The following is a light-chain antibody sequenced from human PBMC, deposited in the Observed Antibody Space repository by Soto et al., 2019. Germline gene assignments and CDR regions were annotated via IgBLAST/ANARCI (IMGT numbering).Light chain of an antibody. J-gene: IGLJ1*01. CDR2: EVS. V-gene: IGLV2-14*01. CDR1: SSDVGGYDY. CDR3: SSYTGSSTLV. Sequence: QSALTQPASVSGSPGRSITISCTGTSSDVGGYDYVSWYQQHPGKAPKLMIYEVSNRPSGVSNRFSGSKSGNTASLTISGLQAEDEADYYCSSYTGSSTLVFGTGTKLTVL.